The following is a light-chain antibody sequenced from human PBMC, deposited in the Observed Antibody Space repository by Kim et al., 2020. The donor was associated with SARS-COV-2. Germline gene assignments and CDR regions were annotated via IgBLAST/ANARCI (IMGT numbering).Light chain of an antibody. CDR2: QAS. V-gene: IGLV3-1*01. J-gene: IGLJ2*01. CDR3: QAWDSSTVV. CDR1: KLGYKY. Sequence: SVSPGQTASITRSRDKLGYKYAFWYHQKPRQSPVLVIYQASQRPSEIPERFSDSNSGNTATLSNSGTQAMDEADYYCQAWDSSTVVFGGGTQLTVL.